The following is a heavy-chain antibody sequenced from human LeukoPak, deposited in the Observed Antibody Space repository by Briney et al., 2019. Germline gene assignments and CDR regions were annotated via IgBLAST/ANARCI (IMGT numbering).Heavy chain of an antibody. D-gene: IGHD6-19*01. V-gene: IGHV3-7*03. CDR2: IKQDGSDK. CDR3: TLVQVAGVFDY. Sequence: GGSLRLSCAASGFSFSSSWMSWVRQVPGKGLEWVANIKQDGSDKYYVDSVKGRFTISRDNARNSLCLQMNSLRAEDTAVYYCTLVQVAGVFDYWGQGTLVTVSS. J-gene: IGHJ4*02. CDR1: GFSFSSSW.